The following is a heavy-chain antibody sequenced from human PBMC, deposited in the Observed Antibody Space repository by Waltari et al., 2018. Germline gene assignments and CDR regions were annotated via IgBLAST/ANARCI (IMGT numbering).Heavy chain of an antibody. CDR3: AGESLSAFHL. CDR1: GFTFSNAW. D-gene: IGHD3-16*01. J-gene: IGHJ3*01. V-gene: IGHV3-15*01. Sequence: EVQLVESGGGLVKPGGSLRLSCAASGFTFSNAWMSWVRQAPGKGLEWVGRIKSKTDGGTRDYASPVKGRFTISRDDSKNTLYLQMNSLRVDDMAVYYCAGESLSAFHLWGRGTMVTVSS. CDR2: IKSKTDGGTR.